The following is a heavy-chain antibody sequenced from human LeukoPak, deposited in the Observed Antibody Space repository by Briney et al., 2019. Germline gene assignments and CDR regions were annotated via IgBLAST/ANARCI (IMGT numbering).Heavy chain of an antibody. V-gene: IGHV1-8*01. CDR2: MNPNSGNT. CDR3: ARVNIVVVPAEREGAFDI. CDR1: GYTFTSYD. Sequence: ASVKVSCKASGYTFTSYDINWVRQATGQGLEWMGWMNPNSGNTGYAQKFQGRVTMTRNTSISTAYMELSSLRSEDTAVYYCARVNIVVVPAEREGAFDIWGQGTMVTVSS. D-gene: IGHD2-2*01. J-gene: IGHJ3*02.